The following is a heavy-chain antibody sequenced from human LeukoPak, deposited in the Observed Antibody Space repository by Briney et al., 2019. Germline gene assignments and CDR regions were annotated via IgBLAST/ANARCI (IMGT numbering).Heavy chain of an antibody. V-gene: IGHV1-2*02. Sequence: ASVKVSCKTSGYTFTDYFIHWVRQAPGRGLEWMAWINPDTGGANFARKFRDRVTLTRDTSMNTAYMELTRLTSDDSAVYYCARAHSSLSWFDPWGQGTLVTVSS. CDR1: GYTFTDYF. CDR3: ARAHSSLSWFDP. J-gene: IGHJ5*02. CDR2: INPDTGGA. D-gene: IGHD3-22*01.